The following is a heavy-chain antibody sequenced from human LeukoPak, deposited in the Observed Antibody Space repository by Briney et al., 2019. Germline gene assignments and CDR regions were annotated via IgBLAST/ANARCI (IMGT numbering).Heavy chain of an antibody. Sequence: GGTLRLSCVVSGFTLPYGMSWVRQAPGKGLEWVSYVSATGYTTSYADSVKGRFTISRDNAKNTVFLQMDSLRADDTAVYYCAKGAVGKTESSGYPPHFDYWGQGTLVAVSS. D-gene: IGHD3-22*01. CDR1: GFTLPYG. CDR3: AKGAVGKTESSGYPPHFDY. J-gene: IGHJ4*02. CDR2: VSATGYTT. V-gene: IGHV3-23*01.